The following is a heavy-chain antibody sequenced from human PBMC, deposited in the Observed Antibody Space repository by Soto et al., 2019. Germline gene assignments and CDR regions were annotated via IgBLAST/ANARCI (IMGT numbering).Heavy chain of an antibody. D-gene: IGHD1-1*01. CDR2: IYTSGST. Sequence: SETLSLTCTVSGGSISSYYWSWIRQPAGEGLEWIGRIYTSGSTNYNPSLKSRVTMSVDTSKNQFSLKLSSVTAADTAVYYCARGRGYWNPIDAFDIWGQGTMVTVSS. CDR1: GGSISSYY. J-gene: IGHJ3*02. CDR3: ARGRGYWNPIDAFDI. V-gene: IGHV4-4*07.